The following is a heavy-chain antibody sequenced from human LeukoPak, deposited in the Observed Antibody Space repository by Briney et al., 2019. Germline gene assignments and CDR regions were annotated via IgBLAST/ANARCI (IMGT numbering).Heavy chain of an antibody. CDR3: ARGAPGNSDAFDF. Sequence: GRSLRLSCSTSGFIVSTNYINWVRQAPGKGLEWVSVIYSGGETYYDHSVKGRFTISRHSSRDIVSLQMNDLRVEDTAVYYCARGAPGNSDAFDFWGQGTMVTVS. V-gene: IGHV3-53*04. CDR1: GFIVSTNY. J-gene: IGHJ3*01. CDR2: IYSGGET.